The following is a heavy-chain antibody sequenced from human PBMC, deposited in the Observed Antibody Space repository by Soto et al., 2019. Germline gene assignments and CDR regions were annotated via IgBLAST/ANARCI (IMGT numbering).Heavy chain of an antibody. V-gene: IGHV1-3*01. CDR2: INAGNGNT. J-gene: IGHJ4*02. CDR1: GYTFTSYA. Sequence: ASVKVSCKASGYTFTSYAMHWVRQAPGQRLEWMGWINAGNGNTKYSQKFQGRVTITRDTSASTAYMGLSSLRSEDTAVYYCARFYSGWSLFYWGQGTLVTVSS. CDR3: ARFYSGWSLFY. D-gene: IGHD6-19*01.